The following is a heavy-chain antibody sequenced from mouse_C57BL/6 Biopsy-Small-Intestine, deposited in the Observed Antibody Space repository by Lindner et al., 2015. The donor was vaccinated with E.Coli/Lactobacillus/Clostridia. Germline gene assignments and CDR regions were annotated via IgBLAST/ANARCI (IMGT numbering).Heavy chain of an antibody. CDR2: ILPGSGFI. Sequence: VQLQESGAELMKPGASVKLSCKATGYTFTGNWIAWIKQRPGHGLEWIGEILPGSGFINYNEKFKGKATFTADTSSNTAYTQLSSLTTEDSAIYYCARRFGGYFDHWGQGTTLTVSS. J-gene: IGHJ2*01. CDR1: GYTFTGNW. CDR3: ARRFGGYFDH. V-gene: IGHV1-9*01.